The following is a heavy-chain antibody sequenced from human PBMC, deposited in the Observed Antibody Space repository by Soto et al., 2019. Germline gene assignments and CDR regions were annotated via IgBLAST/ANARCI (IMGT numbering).Heavy chain of an antibody. CDR1: GYSFTSYW. Sequence: GESLKISCKGSGYSFTSYWISWVRQMPGKGLEWMGRIDPSDSYTNYSPSFQGHVTISADKSISTAYLQWSSLKASDTAMYYCARQASGWTKDAFDIWGKGTMVTVPS. V-gene: IGHV5-10-1*01. CDR3: ARQASGWTKDAFDI. CDR2: IDPSDSYT. J-gene: IGHJ3*02. D-gene: IGHD6-19*01.